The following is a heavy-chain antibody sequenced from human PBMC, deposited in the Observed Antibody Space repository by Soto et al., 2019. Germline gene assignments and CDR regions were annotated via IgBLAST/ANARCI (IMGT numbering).Heavy chain of an antibody. V-gene: IGHV3-23*01. CDR2: ISVSVGST. CDR1: GFTFSSYA. CDR3: AKVERAVAGIID. J-gene: IGHJ4*02. Sequence: GGSLRLSCAASGFTFSSYAMSWVRQAPGKGLDWVSAISVSVGSTYYADSVKGRFTISRDNSKNTLYLQMNSLRAEDTAVYYCAKVERAVAGIIDWGQGTLVTVPS. D-gene: IGHD6-19*01.